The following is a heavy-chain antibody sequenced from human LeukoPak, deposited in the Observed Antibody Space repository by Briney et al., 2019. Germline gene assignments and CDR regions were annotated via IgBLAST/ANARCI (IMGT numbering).Heavy chain of an antibody. CDR1: GFTFTTYT. V-gene: IGHV3-48*01. CDR3: ARDRALVAFDY. Sequence: GGSLRLSCAAPGFTFTTYTINWVRQAPGKGLEWVSYISGTGDIIQYADSVRGRFTISRDNAKNSVSLQMNSLRVEDTATYYCARDRALVAFDYWGQGALVTVSS. CDR2: ISGTGDII. D-gene: IGHD5-12*01. J-gene: IGHJ4*02.